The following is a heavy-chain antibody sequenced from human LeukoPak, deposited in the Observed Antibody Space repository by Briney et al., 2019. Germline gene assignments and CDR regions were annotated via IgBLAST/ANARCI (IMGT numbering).Heavy chain of an antibody. D-gene: IGHD2-21*02. CDR1: GYTFTSYG. V-gene: IGHV1-18*04. Sequence: ASVKLSCKASGYTFTSYGINWVRQAPGQGLEWMVWISVYTNYTNYTQKFQDRVTMTTDTSTSTAYMELRSLRSDDTAVYYCARDPTPTMYGDNNWFDPWGQGTLVIVSS. J-gene: IGHJ5*02. CDR2: ISVYTNYT. CDR3: ARDPTPTMYGDNNWFDP.